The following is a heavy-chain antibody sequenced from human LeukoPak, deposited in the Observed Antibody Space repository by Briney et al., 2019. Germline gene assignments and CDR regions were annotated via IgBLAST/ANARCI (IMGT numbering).Heavy chain of an antibody. Sequence: GGSLRLSCAASGFTFSSYSMNWVRQAPGKGLEWVSSISSSSSYIYYADSVKGRFTISRDNAKNSLYLQMNSLRAEDTAVYYCARDQNHYYHSNFPLDYWGQGTLVTVSS. J-gene: IGHJ4*02. CDR3: ARDQNHYYHSNFPLDY. V-gene: IGHV3-21*01. D-gene: IGHD3-22*01. CDR2: ISSSSSYI. CDR1: GFTFSSYS.